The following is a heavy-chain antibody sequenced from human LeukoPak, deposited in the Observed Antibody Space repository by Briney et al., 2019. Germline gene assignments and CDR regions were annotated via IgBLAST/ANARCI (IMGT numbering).Heavy chain of an antibody. CDR3: ARDPNGDYIGAFDM. D-gene: IGHD4-17*01. CDR1: GFTFSAYA. CDR2: IRGGGGSA. J-gene: IGHJ3*02. Sequence: GGSLRLSCTASGFTFSAYAMLWVRQAPGKGPVWDSAIRGGGGSAFYADSVKGRFTISRDNSKYTLFLRMNSLRAEDTAVYYCARDPNGDYIGAFDMWGPGTMVTVSS. V-gene: IGHV3-23*01.